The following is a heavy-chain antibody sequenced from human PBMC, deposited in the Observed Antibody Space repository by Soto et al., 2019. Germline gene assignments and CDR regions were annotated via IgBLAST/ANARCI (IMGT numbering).Heavy chain of an antibody. CDR2: MKANDGDT. V-gene: IGHV1-8*01. D-gene: IGHD2-8*01. CDR3: VRGQARGVLTPAANDC. Sequence: QVQLVQSGAEVKKPGASVKVSCKASGYTFTSYDINWVRQATGQGLEWMRYMKANDGDTGYAEKFQSRVTTSRDPSISTAYMQLSSVGIDETAVYYCVRGQARGVLTPAANDCWGQGTLVTVSS. J-gene: IGHJ4*02. CDR1: GYTFTSYD.